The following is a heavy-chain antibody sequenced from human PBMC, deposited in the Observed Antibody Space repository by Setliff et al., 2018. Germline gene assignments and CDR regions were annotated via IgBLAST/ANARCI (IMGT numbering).Heavy chain of an antibody. J-gene: IGHJ6*03. V-gene: IGHV4-4*08. Sequence: KPSETLSLTCTVSGGSISSYYWSWIRQPPGKGLEWIGYIYTSWSTNYNPSLKSRVTISLDTSKNQFSLSLTSVTAEDTAVYYCARMSGFQYIDVWDKGTTVTVSS. CDR1: GGSISSYY. D-gene: IGHD3-3*01. CDR2: IYTSWST. CDR3: ARMSGFQYIDV.